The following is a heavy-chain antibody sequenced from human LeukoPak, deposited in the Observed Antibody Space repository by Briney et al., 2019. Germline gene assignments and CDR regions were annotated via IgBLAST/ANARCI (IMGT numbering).Heavy chain of an antibody. V-gene: IGHV3-7*01. Sequence: GGSLRLSCAASGFTFCSYWVNGARDAPGEGREGVARIKYDESDIRYMDSVKGRITVSRDNGKNSVNLQMDSLRAEDTDVYYCTRLVGWGRFDFWGQGTLVTVSS. D-gene: IGHD6-6*01. CDR3: TRLVGWGRFDF. J-gene: IGHJ5*01. CDR1: GFTFCSYW. CDR2: IKYDESDI.